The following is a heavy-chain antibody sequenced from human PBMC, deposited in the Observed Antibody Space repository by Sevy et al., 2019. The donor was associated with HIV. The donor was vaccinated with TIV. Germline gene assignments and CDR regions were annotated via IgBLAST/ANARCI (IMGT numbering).Heavy chain of an antibody. CDR3: VRRYFGSGSYRLLY. J-gene: IGHJ4*02. Sequence: GASVKVSCKASGYSFTGFYIHWMRQAPGQGLEWMGWINPNNGDAKYAQKYQGRFTMTRDTSATTTYMELTSFRSDDTAMYYCVRRYFGSGSYRLLYWGQGAPVTVSS. CDR1: GYSFTGFY. CDR2: INPNNGDA. V-gene: IGHV1-2*02. D-gene: IGHD3-10*01.